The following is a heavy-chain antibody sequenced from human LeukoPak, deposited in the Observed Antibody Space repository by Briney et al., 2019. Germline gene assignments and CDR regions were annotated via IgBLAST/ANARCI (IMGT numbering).Heavy chain of an antibody. CDR1: GYTFTSYD. CDR3: ARPLGVTTGGYYYYGMDV. J-gene: IGHJ6*02. Sequence: ASVKVSCKASGYTFTSYDINWVRQATGQGLEWMGWMNPNSGNTGYAQKFQGRVTMTRNTSISTAYMELSSLGSEDTAVYYCARPLGVTTGGYYYYGMDVWGQGTTVTVSS. CDR2: MNPNSGNT. D-gene: IGHD4-17*01. V-gene: IGHV1-8*01.